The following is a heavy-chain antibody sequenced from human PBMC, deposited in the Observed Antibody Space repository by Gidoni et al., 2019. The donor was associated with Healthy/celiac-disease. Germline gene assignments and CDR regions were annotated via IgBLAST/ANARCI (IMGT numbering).Heavy chain of an antibody. CDR3: ARDDYDSSGSPKAFDI. D-gene: IGHD3-22*01. CDR2: IYWDDDK. V-gene: IGHV2-5*02. CDR1: GFSLSTSGVG. J-gene: IGHJ3*02. Sequence: QITLKESGPTLVKPTQTLTLTCTFSGFSLSTSGVGVGWIRQPPGKALEWLALIYWDDDKRYSPSLKSRLTITKDTSKNQVVLTMTNMDPVDTATYYCARDDYDSSGSPKAFDIWGQGTMVTVSS.